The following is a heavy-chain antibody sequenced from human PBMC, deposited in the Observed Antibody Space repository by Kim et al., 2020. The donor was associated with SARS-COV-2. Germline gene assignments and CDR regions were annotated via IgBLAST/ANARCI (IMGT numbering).Heavy chain of an antibody. V-gene: IGHV3-7*01. J-gene: IGHJ4*02. CDR3: HGGVY. CDR2: KADETTT. D-gene: IGHD3-16*01. Sequence: KADETTTTYVDSVKCRFTISRDKAKNSVYLQMNSLRAEDTAIYYCHGGVYWGQGTLVTVSS.